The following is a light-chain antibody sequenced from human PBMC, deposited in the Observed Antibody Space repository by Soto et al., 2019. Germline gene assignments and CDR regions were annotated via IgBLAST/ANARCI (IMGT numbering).Light chain of an antibody. J-gene: IGKJ5*01. CDR1: QGIRND. V-gene: IGKV1-17*02. CDR2: SAS. CDR3: QQYGSSPLT. Sequence: DIQMTQSPSSLSSSIGDRVSFTCRASQGIRNDLGWFQQKPGKAPKRLIYSASTLQSGVSSRFSGSGSGTEFTLTINNLQPEDFAVYYCQQYGSSPLTFGQGTRLEIK.